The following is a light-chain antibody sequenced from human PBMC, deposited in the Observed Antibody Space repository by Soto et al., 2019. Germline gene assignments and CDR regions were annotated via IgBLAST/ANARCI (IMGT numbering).Light chain of an antibody. V-gene: IGLV1-44*01. CDR3: AAWDDSLNGYV. CDR1: SSDIGSNT. CDR2: SNN. J-gene: IGLJ1*01. Sequence: QSVLTQPASLSGSPGQSITISCTGTSSDIGSNTVNWYQQLPGTAPKLLIYSNNQRPSGVPDRFSGSKSGTSASLAISGLQSEDGADYYCAAWDDSLNGYVFGTGTKVTVL.